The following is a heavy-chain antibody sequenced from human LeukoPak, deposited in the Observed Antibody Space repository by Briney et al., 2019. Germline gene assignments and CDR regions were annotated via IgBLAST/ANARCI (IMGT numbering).Heavy chain of an antibody. V-gene: IGHV3-23*01. J-gene: IGHJ4*02. Sequence: PGGSLRLSCEASGFTFGSYAMYWVRPAPGKGLEWVAGIFGSGGSAHYADSAKGRFTISRDNSKNTVYLQINSLRAEDTAVYYCGKTTTGYSSGQKPAWPVDYWGQGTLVTVSS. CDR3: GKTTTGYSSGQKPAWPVDY. D-gene: IGHD6-19*01. CDR1: GFTFGSYA. CDR2: IFGSGGSA.